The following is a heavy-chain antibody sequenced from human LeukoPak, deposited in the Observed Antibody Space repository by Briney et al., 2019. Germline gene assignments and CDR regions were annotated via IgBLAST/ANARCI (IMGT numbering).Heavy chain of an antibody. J-gene: IGHJ6*04. CDR3: ARVGFDIVVVVAAISTGYGMDV. D-gene: IGHD2-15*01. Sequence: GGSLRLSCAASAFTFSSYSMNWVRQGPGKGLEWVSSISSSSSYIYYADSVKGRFTISRDNAKNSLYLQMHSLRAEDTAVYYCARVGFDIVVVVAAISTGYGMDVWGKGTTVTVSS. CDR2: ISSSSSYI. V-gene: IGHV3-21*01. CDR1: AFTFSSYS.